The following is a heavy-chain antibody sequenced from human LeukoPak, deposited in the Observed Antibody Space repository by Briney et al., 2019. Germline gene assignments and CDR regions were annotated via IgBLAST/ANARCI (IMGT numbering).Heavy chain of an antibody. J-gene: IGHJ6*03. CDR1: GFTFSDYY. V-gene: IGHV3-11*04. Sequence: GGSLRLSCAASGFTFSDYYMSWIRQAPGKGLEWVSYISSSGSTIYYADSVKGRFTISRDNAKNSLYLQTNSLRAEDTAVYYCARVDSGYDDYYYMDVWGKGTTVTVSS. D-gene: IGHD5-12*01. CDR2: ISSSGSTI. CDR3: ARVDSGYDDYYYMDV.